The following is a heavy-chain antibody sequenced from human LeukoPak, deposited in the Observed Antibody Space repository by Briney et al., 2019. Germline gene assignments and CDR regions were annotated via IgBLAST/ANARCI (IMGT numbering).Heavy chain of an antibody. J-gene: IGHJ4*02. Sequence: GGSLRLSCAASGFIFDDAVMHWVRQAPGKGLEWVSGVSRKSDYRAYADSVKGRFTISRDNARNSPYLQMNSLRAEDTALYYCAKERYDGSGAAYDNWGQGTLVTVSS. CDR2: VSRKSDYR. CDR3: AKERYDGSGAAYDN. D-gene: IGHD3-10*01. CDR1: GFIFDDAV. V-gene: IGHV3-9*01.